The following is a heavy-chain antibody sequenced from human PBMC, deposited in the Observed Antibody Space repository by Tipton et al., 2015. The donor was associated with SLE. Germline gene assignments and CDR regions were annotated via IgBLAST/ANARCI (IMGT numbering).Heavy chain of an antibody. V-gene: IGHV4-30-2*01. J-gene: IGHJ2*01. D-gene: IGHD3-10*01. CDR3: ARGFTGYFDL. Sequence: TLSLTCTVSGGSISSHYWSWIRQPPGKGLEWIGYIYHSGSTYYNPSLKSRVTISVDRSKNQFSLKLSSVTAADTAVYYCARGFTGYFDLWGRGTLVTVSS. CDR1: GGSISSHY. CDR2: IYHSGST.